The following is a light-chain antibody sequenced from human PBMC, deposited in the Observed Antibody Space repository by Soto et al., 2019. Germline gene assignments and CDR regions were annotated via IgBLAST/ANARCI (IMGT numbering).Light chain of an antibody. CDR3: SSYTSTTTRV. CDR2: EVS. CDR1: SSDVGGYNY. J-gene: IGLJ1*01. Sequence: QSVLTQPASVSGSPGQSITISCTGTSSDVGGYNYVSWYQQHPGKGPKLMTYEVSNRPSGVSNRFSGSKSGNTATLTISGLQAEDEAAYYCSSYTSTTTRVFGTGTKVTVL. V-gene: IGLV2-14*03.